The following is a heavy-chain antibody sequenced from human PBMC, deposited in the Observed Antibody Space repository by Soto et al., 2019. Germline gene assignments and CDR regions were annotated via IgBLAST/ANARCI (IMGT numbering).Heavy chain of an antibody. V-gene: IGHV3-21*01. Sequence: KPGGSLRLSCAASGFTFSSYSMNWVRQAPGKGLEWVSSISSSSSYIYYADSVKGRFTISRDNAKNSLYLQMNSLRAEDTAVYYCAGGYDFWSGYYIYYYYGMDVWGQGTTVTVS. CDR3: AGGYDFWSGYYIYYYYGMDV. CDR2: ISSSSSYI. CDR1: GFTFSSYS. D-gene: IGHD3-3*01. J-gene: IGHJ6*02.